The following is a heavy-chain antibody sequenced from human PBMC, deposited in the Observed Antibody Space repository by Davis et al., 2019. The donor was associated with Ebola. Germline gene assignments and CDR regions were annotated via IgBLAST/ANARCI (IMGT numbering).Heavy chain of an antibody. D-gene: IGHD3-16*01. V-gene: IGHV3-30*03. CDR2: ISYDGSNK. CDR1: GFTFSSYS. Sequence: GESLKISCVASGFTFSSYSMNWVRQAPGKGLEWVAVISYDGSNKYYADSVKGRFTISRDNSKNTLYLQMNNLKTEDTAIYYCVRELYDYVWLAYLDRWGQGTLVTVSS. J-gene: IGHJ4*02. CDR3: VRELYDYVWLAYLDR.